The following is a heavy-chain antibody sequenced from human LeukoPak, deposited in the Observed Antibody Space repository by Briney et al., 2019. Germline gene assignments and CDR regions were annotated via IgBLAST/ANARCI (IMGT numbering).Heavy chain of an antibody. Sequence: PGESLKISCKGSGYSFTSYWIGWVRQMPGKGLEWMGIIYPGDSDTRYSPSFQGQVTISADKSISTAYLQWSSLKASDTAMYYCARGGCSGGSCYLVSFQGYFDYWGQGTLVTVSS. J-gene: IGHJ4*02. CDR3: ARGGCSGGSCYLVSFQGYFDY. CDR2: IYPGDSDT. CDR1: GYSFTSYW. D-gene: IGHD2-15*01. V-gene: IGHV5-51*01.